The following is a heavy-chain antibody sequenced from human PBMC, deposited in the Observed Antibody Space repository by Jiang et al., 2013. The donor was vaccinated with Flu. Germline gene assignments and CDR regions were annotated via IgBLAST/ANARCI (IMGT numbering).Heavy chain of an antibody. CDR1: GGSISSSSYY. CDR3: ASAGGVTGTAHLEYDY. D-gene: IGHD1-20*01. Sequence: GPGLVKPSETLSLTCTVSGGSISSSSYYWGWIRQPPGKGLEWIGSIYYSGSTYYNPSLKSRVTISVDTSKNQLSLKLSSVTAADTAVYYCASAGGVTGTAHLEYDYWGQGTPGHRLL. J-gene: IGHJ4*02. CDR2: IYYSGST. V-gene: IGHV4-39*07.